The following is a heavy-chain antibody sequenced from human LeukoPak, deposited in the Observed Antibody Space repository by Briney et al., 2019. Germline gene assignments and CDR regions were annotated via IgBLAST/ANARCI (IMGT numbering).Heavy chain of an antibody. CDR1: GFTFSSFG. Sequence: GGSLRLSCAASGFTFSSFGMSWVRQAPGKGLEWVSAISSTGGTAYYADSVKGRFTISRDNSKNTLYLQMNSLRAEDTAVYYCAKGDAVYYYYYYMDVWGKGTTVTVSS. V-gene: IGHV3-23*01. CDR2: ISSTGGTA. D-gene: IGHD6-19*01. CDR3: AKGDAVYYYYYYMDV. J-gene: IGHJ6*03.